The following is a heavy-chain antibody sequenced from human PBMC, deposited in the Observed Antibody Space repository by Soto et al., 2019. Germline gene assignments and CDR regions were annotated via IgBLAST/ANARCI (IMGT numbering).Heavy chain of an antibody. CDR2: ISSSSSYI. J-gene: IGHJ6*02. V-gene: IGHV3-21*04. CDR1: GFTFSSYS. Sequence: GSLILSCAASGFTFSSYSMNLVRQAPGQGLQWVSSISSSSSYIYYADAVKCRFTISRDNAKKSLYLQMNSLRAEDTAVYYCARDFVDTAMDKVYTYVDYYAMYVWGQGTTVTVSS. CDR3: ARDFVDTAMDKVYTYVDYYAMYV. D-gene: IGHD5-18*01.